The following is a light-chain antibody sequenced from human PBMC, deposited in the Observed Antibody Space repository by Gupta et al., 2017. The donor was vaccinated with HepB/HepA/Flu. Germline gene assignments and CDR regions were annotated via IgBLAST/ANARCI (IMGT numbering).Light chain of an antibody. CDR2: VVS. Sequence: QSALTQPASVSGPPGQSITISCTGTRSDVGGSKFVTWYQPHPGKPPKLMLYVVSNRPSGVSNRFSGAKSGSTTSLTISGRQAVDEADYYCTSYAATNTWVFGGGTKLTVL. J-gene: IGLJ3*02. CDR3: TSYAATNTWV. CDR1: RSDVGGSKF. V-gene: IGLV2-14*03.